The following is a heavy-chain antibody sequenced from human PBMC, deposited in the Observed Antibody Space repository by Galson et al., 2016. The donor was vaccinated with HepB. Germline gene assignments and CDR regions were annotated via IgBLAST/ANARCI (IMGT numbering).Heavy chain of an antibody. D-gene: IGHD6-19*01. CDR1: GASIGSRTHY. J-gene: IGHJ4*02. V-gene: IGHV4-39*01. Sequence: ETLSLTCSVSGASIGSRTHYWGWIRQPPGKGLEWIGSVYYTGQTYYNPSLQSRLTIFIDSYKSRFSLKLDSVTAADTAVYYCARQDSSDPFDYWGQGTLVTVSS. CDR3: ARQDSSDPFDY. CDR2: VYYTGQT.